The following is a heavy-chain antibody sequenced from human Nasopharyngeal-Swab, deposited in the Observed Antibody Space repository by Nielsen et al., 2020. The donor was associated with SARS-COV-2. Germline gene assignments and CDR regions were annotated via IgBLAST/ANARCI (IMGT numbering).Heavy chain of an antibody. Sequence: VRQAPGKGLEWFSAISGSGGSTYYADSVKGRFTISRDNSKNTLYLQMNSLRAEDTAVYYCAKDWDIDYVWGSYRYHPLFDYWGQGTLVTVSS. CDR2: ISGSGGST. J-gene: IGHJ4*02. V-gene: IGHV3-23*01. CDR3: AKDWDIDYVWGSYRYHPLFDY. D-gene: IGHD3-16*02.